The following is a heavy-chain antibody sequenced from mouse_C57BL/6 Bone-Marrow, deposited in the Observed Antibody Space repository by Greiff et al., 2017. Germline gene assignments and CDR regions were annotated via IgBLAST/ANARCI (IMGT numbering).Heavy chain of an antibody. CDR2: ISYDGSST. CDR1: GFTFSDYY. CDR3: ARETVVATDWDFDV. D-gene: IGHD1-1*01. V-gene: IGHV5-16*01. Sequence: EVQLVESEGGLVQPGSSMKLSCTASGFTFSDYYMAWVRQVPEKGLEWVANISYDGSSTYYLDSLKSRFILSRDTAKNILYLQMSSLKSEDTATYYCARETVVATDWDFDVWGTGTTVTVSS. J-gene: IGHJ1*03.